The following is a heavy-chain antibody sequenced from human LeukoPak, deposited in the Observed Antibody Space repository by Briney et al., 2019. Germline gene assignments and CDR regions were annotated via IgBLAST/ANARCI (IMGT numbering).Heavy chain of an antibody. J-gene: IGHJ5*02. D-gene: IGHD3-10*01. CDR1: GFTFSSYS. CDR3: AKDLTGIGRFDP. V-gene: IGHV3-30*02. Sequence: GGSLRLSCAASGFTFSSYSMNWVRQAPGKGLEWVAFIRYDGSNKYYADSVKGRFTISRDNSKNTLYLQMNSLKAEDTAVYYCAKDLTGIGRFDPWGQGTLVTVSS. CDR2: IRYDGSNK.